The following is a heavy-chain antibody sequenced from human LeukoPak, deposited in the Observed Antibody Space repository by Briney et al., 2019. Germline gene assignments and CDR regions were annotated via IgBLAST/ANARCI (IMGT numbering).Heavy chain of an antibody. D-gene: IGHD3-10*01. Sequence: RPSETLSLTCAVYGGSFSGYYWSWIRQPPGKGLEWIGEINHSGSTNYNPSLKSRATISVDTSKNQFSPKLSSVTAADTAVYYCARGLLRGYYYYYMDVWGKGTTVTVS. J-gene: IGHJ6*03. CDR2: INHSGST. V-gene: IGHV4-34*01. CDR3: ARGLLRGYYYYYMDV. CDR1: GGSFSGYY.